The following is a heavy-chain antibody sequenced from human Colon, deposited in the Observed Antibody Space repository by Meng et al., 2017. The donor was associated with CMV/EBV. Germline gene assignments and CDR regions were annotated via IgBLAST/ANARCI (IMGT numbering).Heavy chain of an antibody. J-gene: IGHJ4*02. D-gene: IGHD1-26*01. Sequence: GGSLRLSCAASGFTFDDYAMLWVRQAPGKGLEWVSGISWNSGSTAYADSVKGRFTISRDNAKNSLYLQMNSLKLEDTALYYCAKDLGRRGEGATIHYWGQGTLVTVSS. V-gene: IGHV3-9*01. CDR2: ISWNSGST. CDR1: GFTFDDYA. CDR3: AKDLGRRGEGATIHY.